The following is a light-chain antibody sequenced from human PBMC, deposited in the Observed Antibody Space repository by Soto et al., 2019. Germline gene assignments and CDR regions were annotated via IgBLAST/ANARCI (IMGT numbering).Light chain of an antibody. V-gene: IGLV2-18*01. CDR1: SSDVGNYNR. Sequence: QSALTQPPSVSGSPGQSVTISCTGTSSDVGNYNRVSWYQQPPGTAPKLMIYEVSNRPSGVPDRFSGSKSGNTASLTISGLQAEDEADYYCTLYTTTNTYAFGTGTKVTVL. J-gene: IGLJ1*01. CDR3: TLYTTTNTYA. CDR2: EVS.